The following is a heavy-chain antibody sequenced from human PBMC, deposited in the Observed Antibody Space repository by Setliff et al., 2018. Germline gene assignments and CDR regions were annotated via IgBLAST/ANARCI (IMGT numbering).Heavy chain of an antibody. V-gene: IGHV3-30*02. CDR2: IRYDGSNK. J-gene: IGHJ4*02. Sequence: PGGSLRLSCAASGFTFSSYAMSWVRQAPGKGLEWVAFIRYDGSNKYYADSVKGRFTISRDNSKNTLYLQMNSLSAEDTAVYYCANLVVDYWGQGTLVTVSS. D-gene: IGHD2-8*02. CDR3: ANLVVDY. CDR1: GFTFSSYA.